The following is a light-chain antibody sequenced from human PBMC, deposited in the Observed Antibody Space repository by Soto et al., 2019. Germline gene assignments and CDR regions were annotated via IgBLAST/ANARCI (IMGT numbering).Light chain of an antibody. J-gene: IGLJ3*02. CDR3: TSYVGNDIWV. CDR1: SSDVGAYKY. Sequence: QSVLTQPPSASGSPGQSVTISCTGTSSDVGAYKYVSWYQQYPGKAPKLKIYEVTKRPSGVPDRFSGSKSGNTASLTVSGLQAEDEADYYCTSYVGNDIWVFGGGTKFTVL. CDR2: EVT. V-gene: IGLV2-8*01.